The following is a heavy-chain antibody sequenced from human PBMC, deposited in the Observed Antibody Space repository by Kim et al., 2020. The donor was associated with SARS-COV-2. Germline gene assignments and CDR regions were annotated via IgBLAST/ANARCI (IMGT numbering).Heavy chain of an antibody. D-gene: IGHD6-13*01. V-gene: IGHV4-31*02. J-gene: IGHJ2*01. Sequence: TPSPKRRVTISVETSKNQFSLKLSSVTAADTAVYYCARGVAAAGRWYFDLWGRGTLVTVSS. CDR3: ARGVAAAGRWYFDL.